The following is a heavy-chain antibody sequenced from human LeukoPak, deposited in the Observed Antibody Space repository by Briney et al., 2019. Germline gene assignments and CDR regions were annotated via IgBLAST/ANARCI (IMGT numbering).Heavy chain of an antibody. V-gene: IGHV3-74*01. CDR1: GFTFSNYA. D-gene: IGHD3-10*01. CDR2: ITGDGSNT. Sequence: QTGGSLRLSCGASGFTFSNYAMSWVRQAPGKGLVWVSRITGDGSNTLYADSVQGRFTISRDNAKNTLYLQLNSLRAEDTAVYYCATDRGGWTTWGQGTLVTVSS. J-gene: IGHJ5*02. CDR3: ATDRGGWTT.